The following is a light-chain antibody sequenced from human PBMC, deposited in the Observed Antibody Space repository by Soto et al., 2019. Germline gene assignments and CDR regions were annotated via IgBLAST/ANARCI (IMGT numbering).Light chain of an antibody. CDR3: KSYTNSSAVV. CDR2: EVT. V-gene: IGLV2-14*01. Sequence: TQPASVSGSRGQSITMSCAGTTDDIGAYDYVSWYQQHPGNAPKLLVYEVTNRPSGVSDRFSGSKSGNTASLTISGLQAEDEADYYCKSYTNSSAVVFGGGTKVTVL. J-gene: IGLJ2*01. CDR1: TDDIGAYDY.